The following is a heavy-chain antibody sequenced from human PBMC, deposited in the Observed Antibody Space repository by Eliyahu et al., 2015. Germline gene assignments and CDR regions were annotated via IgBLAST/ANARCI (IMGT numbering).Heavy chain of an antibody. V-gene: IGHV1-46*04. CDR3: ARAYYGGDSAYFDY. J-gene: IGHJ4*02. Sequence: QVQLVQSGAEVKKPGASVKVXCXXSGYTFTTXXMHWVRQAPGXGLEWMGVINPTAGYTHYAQKLQGRITVTRDTSTSTVYMELNSLRSEDTAVYYCARAYYGGDSAYFDYWGQGTLVTVSS. D-gene: IGHD4-23*01. CDR1: GYTFTTXX. CDR2: INPTAGYT.